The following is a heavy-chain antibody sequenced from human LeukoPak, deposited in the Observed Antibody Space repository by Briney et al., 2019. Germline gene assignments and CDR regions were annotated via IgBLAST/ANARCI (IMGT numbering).Heavy chain of an antibody. Sequence: GSSVKVSCKASGGTFSSYAISWVRHAPGQGLEWMGGVIPIFGTANSAQKFPGRVTITTDESTSTASMELRSLRLKDTALSYCAKPAGVWDCSSNSCYTPLEYWGQGTLVP. CDR2: VIPIFGTA. CDR1: GGTFSSYA. CDR3: AKPAGVWDCSSNSCYTPLEY. V-gene: IGHV1-69*05. D-gene: IGHD2-2*02. J-gene: IGHJ4*02.